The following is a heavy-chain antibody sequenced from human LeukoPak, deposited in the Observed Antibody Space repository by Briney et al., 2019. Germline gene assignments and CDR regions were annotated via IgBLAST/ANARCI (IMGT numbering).Heavy chain of an antibody. D-gene: IGHD3-22*01. V-gene: IGHV4-39*01. Sequence: SETLSLTCTVSGGSISSSSYYWGWIRQPPGKGLEWIGSIYYSGSTYYNPSLKSRVTISVDTSKNQFFLKLSSVTAADTAVYYCARLGTYYYDSSGYPDIWGQGTMVTVSS. CDR1: GGSISSSSYY. J-gene: IGHJ3*02. CDR2: IYYSGST. CDR3: ARLGTYYYDSSGYPDI.